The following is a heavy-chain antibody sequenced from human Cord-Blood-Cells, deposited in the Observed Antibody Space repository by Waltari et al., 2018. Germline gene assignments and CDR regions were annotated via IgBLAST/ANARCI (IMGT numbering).Heavy chain of an antibody. Sequence: GQGLEWMGGIIPIFGTANYAQKFQGRVTITADESTSTAYMELSSLRSEDTAVYYCARDSEVIYDFWSGYYYYYYGMDVWGQGTTVTVSS. J-gene: IGHJ6*02. CDR3: ARDSEVIYDFWSGYYYYYYGMDV. V-gene: IGHV1-69*01. D-gene: IGHD3-3*01. CDR2: IIPIFGTA.